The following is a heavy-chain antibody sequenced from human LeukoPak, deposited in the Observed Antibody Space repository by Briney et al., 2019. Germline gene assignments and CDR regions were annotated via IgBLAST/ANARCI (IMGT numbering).Heavy chain of an antibody. CDR2: ISGRSTST. CDR1: GFTFSSHA. D-gene: IGHD3-3*01. J-gene: IGHJ4*02. Sequence: PGGSLRLSCAASGFTFSSHAMAWVRQAPGKGLEWVSSISGRSTSTYADSVKGRFTISRDNSKNTVYLQMNNLRADDTAVYYCARDPGVVAFHYLDYWGQGTLVTVSA. V-gene: IGHV3-23*01. CDR3: ARDPGVVAFHYLDY.